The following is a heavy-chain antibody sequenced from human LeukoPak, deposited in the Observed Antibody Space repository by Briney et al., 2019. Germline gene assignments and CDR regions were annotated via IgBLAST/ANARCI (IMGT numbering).Heavy chain of an antibody. CDR2: LSGSAGSA. D-gene: IGHD3-16*01. Sequence: GGSLRLSCAASGFSFSNYAMTWVRQAPGKGLEWVSSLSGSAGSAYYAASVQGRFTISRDNSKKTMYLQLSSLRAEDTAVYYCAKAPGYAAYTNLGYFAYWGQGALVTVSS. V-gene: IGHV3-23*01. CDR3: AKAPGYAAYTNLGYFAY. CDR1: GFSFSNYA. J-gene: IGHJ4*02.